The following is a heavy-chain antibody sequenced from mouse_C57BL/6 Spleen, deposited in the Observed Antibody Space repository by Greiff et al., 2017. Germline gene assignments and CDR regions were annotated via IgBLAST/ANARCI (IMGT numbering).Heavy chain of an antibody. V-gene: IGHV1-82*01. J-gene: IGHJ2*01. CDR1: GYAFSSSW. Sequence: VQLQESGPELVKPGASVKISCKASGYAFSSSWMNWVKQRPGKGLEWIGRIYPGDGDTNYNGKFKGKATLTADKSSSTAYMQLSSLTSEDSAVYFCASRQLRLGYFDYRGQGTTLTVSS. D-gene: IGHD3-2*02. CDR2: IYPGDGDT. CDR3: ASRQLRLGYFDY.